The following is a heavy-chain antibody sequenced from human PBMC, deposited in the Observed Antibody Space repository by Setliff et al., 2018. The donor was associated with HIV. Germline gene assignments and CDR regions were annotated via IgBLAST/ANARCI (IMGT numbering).Heavy chain of an antibody. D-gene: IGHD3-3*01. CDR3: VATTHNFWSAYTS. V-gene: IGHV4-30-2*01. CDR2: IDQSGDT. CDR1: GDSINSGGYS. Sequence: SETLSLTCAVSGDSINSGGYSWSWIRQPPGKGLEWIGYIDQSGDTYYTPSLKSRVTISVDRSKSQFSLRVASVTSADTAVYYCVATTHNFWSAYTSWGQGTPVTVSS. J-gene: IGHJ4*02.